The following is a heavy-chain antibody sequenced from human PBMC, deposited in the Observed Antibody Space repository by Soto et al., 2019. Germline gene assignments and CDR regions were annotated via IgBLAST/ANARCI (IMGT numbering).Heavy chain of an antibody. CDR1: GFKFNRNP. Sequence: GVWLRLPCAASGFKFNRNPINWVRHVPGKRLEWLSSISSSGYIFSTDSVRGRFTISRDNDKNSVYLQINSLRAEDTAVYFCARDCSGGSCYPGMDVWGQGTTVTVSS. D-gene: IGHD2-15*01. CDR3: ARDCSGGSCYPGMDV. CDR2: ISSSGYI. J-gene: IGHJ6*02. V-gene: IGHV3-21*01.